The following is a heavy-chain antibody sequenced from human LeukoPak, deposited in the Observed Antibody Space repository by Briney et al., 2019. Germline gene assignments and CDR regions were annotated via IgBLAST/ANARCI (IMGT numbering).Heavy chain of an antibody. Sequence: SETLSLTCAVSGGSISSGGYSWSWIRQPPGKGLEWIGYIYHSGSTYYNPSLKSRVTISVDRSKNQFSLKLSFVTAADTAVYYCARGPPYDYVWGAIDYWGQGTLVTVSS. CDR3: ARGPPYDYVWGAIDY. V-gene: IGHV4-30-2*01. CDR2: IYHSGST. J-gene: IGHJ4*02. CDR1: GGSISSGGYS. D-gene: IGHD3-16*01.